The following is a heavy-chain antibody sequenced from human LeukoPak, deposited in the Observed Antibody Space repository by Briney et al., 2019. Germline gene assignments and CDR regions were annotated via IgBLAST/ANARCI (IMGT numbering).Heavy chain of an antibody. CDR3: AREYTIPFDAFDM. V-gene: IGHV1-69*13. J-gene: IGHJ3*02. D-gene: IGHD3-3*01. Sequence: ASVKVSCTASGGTFSSYAISWVRQAPGQGLEWMGGIIPIFGTANYAQKFQGRVTITADESTTTTYMELSSLRSEDTAVYYCAREYTIPFDAFDMWGQGTMVTVSS. CDR2: IIPIFGTA. CDR1: GGTFSSYA.